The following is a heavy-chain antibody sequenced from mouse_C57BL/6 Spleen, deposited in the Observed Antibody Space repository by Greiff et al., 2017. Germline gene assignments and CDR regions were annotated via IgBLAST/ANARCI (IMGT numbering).Heavy chain of an antibody. CDR3: ARPYSKGDAMDY. CDR2: IDPSDSYT. V-gene: IGHV1-69*01. CDR1: GYTFTSYW. D-gene: IGHD2-5*01. J-gene: IGHJ4*01. Sequence: VQLQQPGAELVMPGASVKLSCKASGYTFTSYWMHWVKQRPGQGLEWIGEIDPSDSYTNYNQKFKGKSTLTVDKSSSTAYMQLSSLTSEDSAVYYCARPYSKGDAMDYWGQGTSVTVSS.